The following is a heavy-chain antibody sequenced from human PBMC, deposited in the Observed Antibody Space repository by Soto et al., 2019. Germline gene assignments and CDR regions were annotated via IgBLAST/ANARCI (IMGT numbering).Heavy chain of an antibody. CDR1: GFTFSSYS. V-gene: IGHV3-21*01. J-gene: IGHJ4*02. Sequence: EVQLVESGGGLVKPGGSLRLSCAASGFTFSSYSMNWVRQAPGKGLEWVSSISSSSTYIYYADSVRGRFSISRDNAKDSLYLQMNSLRAEDTAVYYCARPGVHLGELLHPPDYWGQGSLVTVSS. D-gene: IGHD3-16*01. CDR2: ISSSSTYI. CDR3: ARPGVHLGELLHPPDY.